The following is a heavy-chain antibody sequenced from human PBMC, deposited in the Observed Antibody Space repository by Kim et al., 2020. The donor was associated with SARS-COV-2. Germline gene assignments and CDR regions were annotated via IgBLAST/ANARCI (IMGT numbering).Heavy chain of an antibody. D-gene: IGHD7-27*01. CDR2: INTNTGNP. V-gene: IGHV7-4-1*02. CDR1: GYTFTSYA. CDR3: ARAAWGLNYYYYYYMDV. J-gene: IGHJ6*03. Sequence: ASVKVSCKASGYTFTSYAMNWVRQAPGQGLEWMGWINTNTGNPTYAQGFTGRFVFSLDTSVSTAYLHISSLKAEDTAVYYCARAAWGLNYYYYYYMDVWGKGTTVTVSS.